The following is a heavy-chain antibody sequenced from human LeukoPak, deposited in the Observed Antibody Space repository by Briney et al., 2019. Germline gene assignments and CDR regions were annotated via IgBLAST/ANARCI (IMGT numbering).Heavy chain of an antibody. CDR1: GFTLSSYW. Sequence: GGSLRLSCATSGFTLSSYWMSWVRQAPGEGLEWVANIKQDGSGKYYVDSVKGRFTISRDNAKKTLYLQMNSLRAEDTAVYYCAGLTTTAWYFDLWGRGTLVTVSS. D-gene: IGHD1-26*01. J-gene: IGHJ2*01. CDR2: IKQDGSGK. V-gene: IGHV3-7*05. CDR3: AGLTTTAWYFDL.